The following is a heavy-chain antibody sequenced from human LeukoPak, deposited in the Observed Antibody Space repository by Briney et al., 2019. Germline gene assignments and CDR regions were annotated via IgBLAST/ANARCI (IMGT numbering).Heavy chain of an antibody. J-gene: IGHJ5*02. V-gene: IGHV4-34*01. Sequence: PSETLSLTCAVYGGSFSGYYWSWIRQPPGKGLEWIGEINHSGSTNYNPSHKSRVTISVDTSKNQFSLKLSSVTAADTAVYYCARQYCSSTSCCSRGISRQNWFDPWGQGTLVTVSS. CDR2: INHSGST. CDR1: GGSFSGYY. CDR3: ARQYCSSTSCCSRGISRQNWFDP. D-gene: IGHD2-2*01.